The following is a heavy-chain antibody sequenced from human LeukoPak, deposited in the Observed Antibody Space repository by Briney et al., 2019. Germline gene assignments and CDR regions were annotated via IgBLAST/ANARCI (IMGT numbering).Heavy chain of an antibody. D-gene: IGHD2-8*02. Sequence: SETLSLTCTVSGGSMNKYYWNWIRQPPGKGLEWIGYIYYSGTTNYNPSLNSRVTISVDTSKNQLSLKLSSVTPADTAIYYCATYRQVLLPFESWGQGTLVTVSS. CDR3: ATYRQVLLPFES. CDR2: IYYSGTT. J-gene: IGHJ4*02. V-gene: IGHV4-59*01. CDR1: GGSMNKYY.